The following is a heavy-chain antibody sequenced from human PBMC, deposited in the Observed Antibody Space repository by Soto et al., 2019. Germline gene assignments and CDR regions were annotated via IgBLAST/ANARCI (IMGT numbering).Heavy chain of an antibody. CDR2: ISSSSRTI. V-gene: IGHV3-48*01. CDR1: GFTFSSYS. Sequence: EVQLVESGGGLVQPGGSLRLSCAASGFTFSSYSMNWVRQAPGKGLEWVSYISSSSRTIYYADSVKGLFTISRDNAKNSLYRQMNSLRAEDTSVYYCARANYYGSPWYCVYLVQGTLVTVSS. D-gene: IGHD3-10*01. CDR3: ARANYYGSPWYCVY. J-gene: IGHJ4*02.